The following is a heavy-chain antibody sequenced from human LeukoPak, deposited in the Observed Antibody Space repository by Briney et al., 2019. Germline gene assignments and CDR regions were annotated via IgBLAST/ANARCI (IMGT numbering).Heavy chain of an antibody. D-gene: IGHD4-23*01. CDR1: GYSFTTYW. CDR3: ARQYYGDNSGFDY. J-gene: IGHJ4*02. CDR2: IYPGDSDT. Sequence: GESLKISCKGSGYSFTTYWIGWVRRMPGKGLERMAIIYPGDSDTRYSPSFQGQVTISADKSISTAYLQWSSLKASDTAMYYCARQYYGDNSGFDYWGQGTPVTVSS. V-gene: IGHV5-51*01.